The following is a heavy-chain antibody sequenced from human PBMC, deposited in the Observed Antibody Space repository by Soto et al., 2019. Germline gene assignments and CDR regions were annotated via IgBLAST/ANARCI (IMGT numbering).Heavy chain of an antibody. CDR3: ARSVRSGSFPYYYYAMDV. CDR2: IKSDGSST. Sequence: GGSLRLCCAASGFTSSNYWMHWVRQAPGKGLVWVSRIKSDGSSTSYADSVKGRFTISRDNAKNTLDLQMHGLRAEDMAVYYCARSVRSGSFPYYYYAMDVWGQGTTVTVSS. CDR1: GFTSSNYW. D-gene: IGHD3-10*01. J-gene: IGHJ6*02. V-gene: IGHV3-74*01.